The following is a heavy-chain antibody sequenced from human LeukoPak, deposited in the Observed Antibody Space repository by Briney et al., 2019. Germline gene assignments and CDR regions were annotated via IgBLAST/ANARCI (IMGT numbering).Heavy chain of an antibody. CDR2: IYTGDFDT. Sequence: GESLKISCKGSGYSFTSYWIGWVRQMPGKGLEWMGIIYTGDFDTRYSPSLQGQVTISADKSISTAYLQWGSLKASDTAMYYCARQGGVNDYVWGSYLPYYFDYWGQGTLVTVSS. CDR3: ARQGGVNDYVWGSYLPYYFDY. D-gene: IGHD3-16*02. V-gene: IGHV5-51*01. J-gene: IGHJ4*02. CDR1: GYSFTSYW.